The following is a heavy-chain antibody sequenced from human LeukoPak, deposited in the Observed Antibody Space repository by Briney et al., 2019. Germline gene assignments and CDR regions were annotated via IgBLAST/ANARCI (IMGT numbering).Heavy chain of an antibody. CDR3: AKEEVYGSGSPLVDY. CDR1: GFTFSSFG. J-gene: IGHJ4*02. Sequence: GGSLRLSCAASGFTFSSFGMHWVRQAPGKGLEWVAIISYDGSNEYYADSMKGRFTISRDNSKNTLYLQMDSLRAEDTAVYYCAKEEVYGSGSPLVDYWGRGTLVTVSS. CDR2: ISYDGSNE. V-gene: IGHV3-30*18. D-gene: IGHD3-10*01.